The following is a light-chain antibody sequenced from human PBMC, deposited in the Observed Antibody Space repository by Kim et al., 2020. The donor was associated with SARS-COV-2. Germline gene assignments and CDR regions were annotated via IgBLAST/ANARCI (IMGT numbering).Light chain of an antibody. V-gene: IGKV3-20*01. CDR1: QSVSDNY. Sequence: EIVLTQSPGTLSLSPGERATLSCRASQSVSDNYLAWYQQRPGQAPRLLIYGASSRATGIPDRFSGSGSGTDFTLTISRLETEDFAVYHCQQYGISPWTFGQGTKVDIK. CDR2: GAS. J-gene: IGKJ1*01. CDR3: QQYGISPWT.